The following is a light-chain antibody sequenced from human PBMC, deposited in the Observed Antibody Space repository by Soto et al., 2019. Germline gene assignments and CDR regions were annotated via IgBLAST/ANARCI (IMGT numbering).Light chain of an antibody. CDR2: DAS. Sequence: DIQMTQSPSTLSASVGDRVTITCRASRSISDWLAWYQQKPGKAPKLLIFDASSLKSGVPSRFSGSGSGTDFTLTISSLQPEDFATYYCQQSYSTPRTFGQGTKVDNK. J-gene: IGKJ2*01. V-gene: IGKV1-39*01. CDR3: QQSYSTPRT. CDR1: RSISDW.